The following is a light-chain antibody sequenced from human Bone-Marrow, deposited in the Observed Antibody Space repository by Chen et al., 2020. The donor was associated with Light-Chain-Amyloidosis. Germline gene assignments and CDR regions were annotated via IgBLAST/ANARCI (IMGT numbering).Light chain of an antibody. V-gene: IGLV2-14*01. Sequence: QSALTQPASVSGSPGQSITISCTGTSSDVGGDNHVSWYQHHPDNAPKLMIYEVTNRPSWVPDRFSGSKSDNTASLTISGLQTEDEADYFCSSYTITNTLVFGSGTRVTVL. CDR1: SSDVGGDNH. J-gene: IGLJ1*01. CDR2: EVT. CDR3: SSYTITNTLV.